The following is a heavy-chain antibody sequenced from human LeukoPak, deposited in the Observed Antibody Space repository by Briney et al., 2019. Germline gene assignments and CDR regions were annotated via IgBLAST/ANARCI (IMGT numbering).Heavy chain of an antibody. CDR2: IYTSGST. CDR1: GGSISSYY. V-gene: IGHV4-4*09. J-gene: IGHJ4*02. Sequence: PSETLSLTCTVSGGSISSYYWSWIRQPPGEGLEWIGYIYTSGSTNYNPSLKSRVTISVDTSKNQFSLKLSSVTAADTAVYYCARQDPGPGSLYYFDYWGQGTLVTVSS. CDR3: ARQDPGPGSLYYFDY. D-gene: IGHD1-14*01.